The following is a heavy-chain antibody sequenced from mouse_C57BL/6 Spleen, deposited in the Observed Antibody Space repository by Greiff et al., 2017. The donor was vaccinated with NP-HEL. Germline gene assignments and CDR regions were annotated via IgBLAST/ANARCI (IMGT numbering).Heavy chain of an antibody. Sequence: VQLQQSGSELRSPGSSVKLSCKDFDSEVFPIAYMSWVRQKPGHGFEWIGGILPSIGRTIYGEKFEDKATLEADTLSNTAYLELNSLTSEDSAIYYCARRTTVVAKDWYFDVWGTGTTVTVSS. CDR2: ILPSIGRT. CDR3: ARRTTVVAKDWYFDV. CDR1: DSEVFPIAY. D-gene: IGHD1-1*01. V-gene: IGHV15-2*01. J-gene: IGHJ1*03.